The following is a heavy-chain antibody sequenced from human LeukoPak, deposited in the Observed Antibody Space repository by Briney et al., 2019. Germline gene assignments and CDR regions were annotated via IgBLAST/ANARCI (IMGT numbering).Heavy chain of an antibody. Sequence: PGGSLRLSCAASGFTLSSYAVHWVRQAPGKGLEWVAVMSYDGSNKYYADSVKGRFTISRDNSKNTLYLQMNSLRAEDTAVYYCARGAYDSSGYLFDPWGQGTLVTVSS. CDR1: GFTLSSYA. CDR2: MSYDGSNK. J-gene: IGHJ5*02. CDR3: ARGAYDSSGYLFDP. D-gene: IGHD3-22*01. V-gene: IGHV3-30-3*01.